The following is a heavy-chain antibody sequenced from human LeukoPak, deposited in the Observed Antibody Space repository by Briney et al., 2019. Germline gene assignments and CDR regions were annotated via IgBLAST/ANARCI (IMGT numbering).Heavy chain of an antibody. CDR1: GGSISSYY. Sequence: SETLSLTCTVSGGSISSYYWSWIRQPPGKGLEWIGYIYYSGSTNYNPSLKSRVTISVDTSKNQFSLKLSSVTAADTAVYYCARVREMATIGYFDLWGRGTLVTVSS. J-gene: IGHJ2*01. CDR3: ARVREMATIGYFDL. D-gene: IGHD5-24*01. CDR2: IYYSGST. V-gene: IGHV4-59*12.